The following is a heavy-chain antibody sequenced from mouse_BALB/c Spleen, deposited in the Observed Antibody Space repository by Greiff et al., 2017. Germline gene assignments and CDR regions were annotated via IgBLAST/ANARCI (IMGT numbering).Heavy chain of an antibody. CDR1: GYTFTDYA. D-gene: IGHD2-1*01. V-gene: IGHV1S137*01. Sequence: QVQLQQSGAELVRPGVSVKISCKGSGYTFTDYAMHWVKQSHAKSLEWIGVISTYYGDASYNQKFKGKATMTVDKSSSTAYMELARLTSEDSAIYYCAREGNGNYDFDYWGQGTTRTVSS. CDR3: AREGNGNYDFDY. CDR2: ISTYYGDA. J-gene: IGHJ2*01.